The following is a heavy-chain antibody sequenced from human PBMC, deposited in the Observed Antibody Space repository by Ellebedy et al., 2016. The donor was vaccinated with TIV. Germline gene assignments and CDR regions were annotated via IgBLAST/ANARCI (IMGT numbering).Heavy chain of an antibody. J-gene: IGHJ5*02. V-gene: IGHV3-74*01. Sequence: HTGGSLRLXXVASGFTFGRYRMHWVRQAPGNKLVWVSRIKSDGSSTTYADSVKGQFTTSRDNARNTLYLQMNSLRGEDTAVYFCARDRGDYSISGPWGQGTLVTVSS. CDR1: GFTFGRYR. CDR3: ARDRGDYSISGP. CDR2: IKSDGSST. D-gene: IGHD4-11*01.